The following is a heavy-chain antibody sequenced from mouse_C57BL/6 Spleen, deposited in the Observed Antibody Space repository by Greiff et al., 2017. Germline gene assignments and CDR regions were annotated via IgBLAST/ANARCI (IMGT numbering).Heavy chain of an antibody. CDR3: ASLLFYYAMDY. D-gene: IGHD2-12*01. CDR1: GYAFSSSW. J-gene: IGHJ4*01. CDR2: IYPGDGDT. Sequence: QVQLQQSGPELVKPGASVKISCKASGYAFSSSWMNWVKQRPGKGLEWIGRIYPGDGDTNYNGKFKGKATLTADKSSSTAYMQLSSLTSEDSAVYFCASLLFYYAMDYWGQGTSVTVSS. V-gene: IGHV1-82*01.